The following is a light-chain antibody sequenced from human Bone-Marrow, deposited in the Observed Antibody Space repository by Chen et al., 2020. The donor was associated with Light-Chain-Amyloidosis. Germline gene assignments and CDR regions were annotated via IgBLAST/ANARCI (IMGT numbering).Light chain of an antibody. CDR1: DLPTKY. CDR2: RDT. CDR3: QSADSSGTYEVI. V-gene: IGLV3-25*03. Sequence: YELTQPPSVYVSTGQTARITCSGDDLPTKYSYWYQQKPGQAPVLVIHRDTERPSGISERVSGSSSGTTATLTISGVQAEDEADYHCQSADSSGTYEVIFGGGTKLTVL. J-gene: IGLJ2*01.